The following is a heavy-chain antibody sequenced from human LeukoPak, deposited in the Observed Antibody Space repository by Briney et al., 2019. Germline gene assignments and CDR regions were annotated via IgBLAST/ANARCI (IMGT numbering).Heavy chain of an antibody. CDR1: GFTFSSYS. D-gene: IGHD4-4*01. Sequence: PGGSLRLSCAASGFTFSSYSMNWVRQAPGKGLEWVSSISSSSSYIYYADSVKGRFTISRDNAKNSLYLQMNSLRAEDTAVYYCADYSNYIEYFQHWGQGTLVTVSS. CDR2: ISSSSSYI. V-gene: IGHV3-21*04. CDR3: ADYSNYIEYFQH. J-gene: IGHJ1*01.